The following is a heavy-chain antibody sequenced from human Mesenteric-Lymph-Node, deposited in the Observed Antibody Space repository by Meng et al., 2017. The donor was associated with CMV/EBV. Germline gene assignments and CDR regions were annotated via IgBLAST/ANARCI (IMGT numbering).Heavy chain of an antibody. J-gene: IGHJ6*02. CDR3: ARDPSLNWNYEVAYYGMDV. Sequence: ASVKVSCKASGYTFTSYYMHWVRQAPGQGLEWMGIINPSGGSTSYAQKFQGRVTMTRDTSISTAYMELSRLRSDDTAVYYCARDPSLNWNYEVAYYGMDVWGQGTTVTVSS. CDR2: INPSGGST. D-gene: IGHD1-7*01. V-gene: IGHV1-46*01. CDR1: GYTFTSYY.